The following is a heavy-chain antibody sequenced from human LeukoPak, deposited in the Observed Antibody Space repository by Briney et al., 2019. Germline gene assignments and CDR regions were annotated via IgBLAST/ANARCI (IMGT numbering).Heavy chain of an antibody. CDR2: ITSGGSTI. D-gene: IGHD3-10*01. CDR1: GFPFSDYH. CDR3: ARRVRWSSSDYMDV. V-gene: IGHV3-11*04. Sequence: KCGGSLCLSCAASGFPFSDYHMTWIRQAPGKGLEWISYITSGGSTIYYADSVKGRFTISRDNAKNSLHLQMNSLRADDTAVFYCARRVRWSSSDYMDVWGKGTTVSVSS. J-gene: IGHJ6*03.